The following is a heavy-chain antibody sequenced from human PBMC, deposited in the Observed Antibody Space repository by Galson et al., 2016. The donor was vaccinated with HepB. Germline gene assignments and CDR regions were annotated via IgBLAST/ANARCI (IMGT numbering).Heavy chain of an antibody. CDR2: IDESGSPT. CDR1: GFTFRKSG. Sequence: SLRLSCAGSGFTFRKSGLAWVRQAPGKGLEWVSCIDESGSPTYYSDSVKGRFAISRDNFKNTLFLQMTDVGGEDTAVYFCAKYNRGITGRFDFWGQGALVTVSS. J-gene: IGHJ4*02. V-gene: IGHV3-23*05. D-gene: IGHD1-1*01. CDR3: AKYNRGITGRFDF.